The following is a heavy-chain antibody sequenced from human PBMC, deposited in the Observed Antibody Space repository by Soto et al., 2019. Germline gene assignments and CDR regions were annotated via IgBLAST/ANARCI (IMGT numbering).Heavy chain of an antibody. CDR1: GGTIISYY. CDR2: IYYSGST. Sequence: PSETLSLTCTVSGGTIISYYWSWIRKPPGKGLEWIGYIYYSGSTNYNPSLKSRVTISRDNSKNTLYLQMNNLKPDDTAIYYCTRGPRADSSGTGAHWGQGTPVTVSS. J-gene: IGHJ4*02. D-gene: IGHD1-26*01. CDR3: TRGPRADSSGTGAH. V-gene: IGHV4-59*12.